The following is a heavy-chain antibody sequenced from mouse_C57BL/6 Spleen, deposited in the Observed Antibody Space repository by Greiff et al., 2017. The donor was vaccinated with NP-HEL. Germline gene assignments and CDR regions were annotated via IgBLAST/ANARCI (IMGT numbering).Heavy chain of an antibody. CDR3: ARRSKGDFDY. CDR2: ISSGSSTI. Sequence: DVKLVESGGGLVKPGGSLKLSCAASGFTFSDYGMHWVRQAPEKGLEWVAYISSGSSTIYYADTVKGRFTISRDNAKNTLFLQMTSLRSEDTAMYYCARRSKGDFDYWGQGTTLTVSS. J-gene: IGHJ2*01. D-gene: IGHD1-3*01. V-gene: IGHV5-17*01. CDR1: GFTFSDYG.